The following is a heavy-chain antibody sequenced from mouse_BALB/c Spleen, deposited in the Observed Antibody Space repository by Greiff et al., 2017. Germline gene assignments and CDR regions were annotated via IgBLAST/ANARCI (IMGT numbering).Heavy chain of an antibody. CDR3: ARGDYYGSSYDYYAMDY. CDR1: GFSLTSYG. D-gene: IGHD1-1*01. V-gene: IGHV2-9*02. Sequence: VKVVESGPGLVAPSQSLSITCTVSGFSLTSYGVHWVRQPPGKGLEWLGVIWAGGSTNYNSALMSRLSISKDNSKSQVFLKMNSLQTDDTAMYYCARGDYYGSSYDYYAMDYWGQGTSVTVSS. J-gene: IGHJ4*01. CDR2: IWAGGST.